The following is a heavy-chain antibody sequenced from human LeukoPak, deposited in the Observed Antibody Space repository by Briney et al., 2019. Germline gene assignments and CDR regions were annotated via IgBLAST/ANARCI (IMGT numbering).Heavy chain of an antibody. CDR2: ICPDGTVT. V-gene: IGHV3-74*01. CDR1: GFTFSTYC. J-gene: IGHJ4*02. Sequence: GGSLRLSCAASGFTFSTYCMHWVRQAPEKGPMWVSRICPDGTVTNYADSVKARFIISRDNARNTVYLQMNSLRVEDTAVYYCVRDFRSADYWGQGTLVTVSS. CDR3: VRDFRSADY.